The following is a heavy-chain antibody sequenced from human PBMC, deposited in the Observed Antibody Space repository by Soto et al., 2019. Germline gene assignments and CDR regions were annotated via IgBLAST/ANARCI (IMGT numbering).Heavy chain of an antibody. Sequence: SETLCLTCTVFGGSISSSSYYWGWIRQPPGKGLEWIGSIYYSGSTYYNPSLKSRVTISVDTSKNQFSLKLSSVTAADTAVYYCARYLDGDYQLDYWGQGTLVTVYS. D-gene: IGHD4-17*01. CDR2: IYYSGST. CDR3: ARYLDGDYQLDY. V-gene: IGHV4-39*01. CDR1: GGSISSSSYY. J-gene: IGHJ4*02.